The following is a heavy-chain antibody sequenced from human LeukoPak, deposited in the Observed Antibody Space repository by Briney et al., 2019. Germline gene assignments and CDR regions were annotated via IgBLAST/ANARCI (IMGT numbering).Heavy chain of an antibody. Sequence: SETLSLTCTVSGDSVSGSSHFWGWIRQPPGKGLEWIGYIYETGNTYYNSSLQSRLTMSIDTSKNQFSLNLSSVTAADTAVYYCARRGAHFFDYWGLGTLVTVSS. CDR3: ARRGAHFFDY. CDR2: IYETGNT. J-gene: IGHJ4*02. CDR1: GDSVSGSSHF. D-gene: IGHD1-26*01. V-gene: IGHV4-39*07.